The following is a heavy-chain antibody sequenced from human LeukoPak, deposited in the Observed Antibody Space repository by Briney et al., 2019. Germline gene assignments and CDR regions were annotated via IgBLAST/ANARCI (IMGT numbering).Heavy chain of an antibody. J-gene: IGHJ4*02. Sequence: SGTLSLTCTVSGGSISSGDYYWSWIRQSPGKGLEWIGYIYYSGSTYYNPSLKSRVTISVDTSKNQFSLKLSSVTAADTAVYYCARKYDYVWGSYRDYFDYWGQGTLVTVSS. V-gene: IGHV4-30-4*08. CDR1: GGSISSGDYY. D-gene: IGHD3-16*02. CDR2: IYYSGST. CDR3: ARKYDYVWGSYRDYFDY.